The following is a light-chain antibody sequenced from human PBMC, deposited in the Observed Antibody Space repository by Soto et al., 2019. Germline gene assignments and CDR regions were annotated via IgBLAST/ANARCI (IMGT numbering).Light chain of an antibody. V-gene: IGLV2-14*01. J-gene: IGLJ1*01. CDR1: SSDVGGYNY. CDR2: DAS. Sequence: QSVLTQPASVSGSPGQSITISCTGTSSDVGGYNYVSWYQQHPGKAPKLMIYDASNRPSGVSNRFSGSKSGNTASLTISGLQAEDEADYYCSSYTSSSTPYVFGTGTKVT. CDR3: SSYTSSSTPYV.